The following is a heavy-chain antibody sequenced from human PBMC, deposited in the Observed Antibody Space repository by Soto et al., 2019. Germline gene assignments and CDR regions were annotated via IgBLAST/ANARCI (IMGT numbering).Heavy chain of an antibody. CDR2: MNGGNGNT. J-gene: IGHJ4*02. CDR3: TRLETDY. CDR1: GYPFTTHT. Sequence: QVQLVQSGAEVKRPGASVKVFCRASGYPFTTHTMHWVRQAPGQGLEWMGWMNGGNGNTKYSQKFQGRVTFTRDTFASTAYMELSSLRSEDTAVYYCTRLETDYWGQGTLVTVSS. V-gene: IGHV1-3*01.